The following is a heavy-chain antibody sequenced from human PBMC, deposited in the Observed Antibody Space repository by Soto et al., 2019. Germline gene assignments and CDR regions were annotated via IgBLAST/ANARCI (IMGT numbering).Heavy chain of an antibody. CDR3: AVVAVAGTYYHYMDV. CDR2: INAGNGNT. CDR1: GYTFTSYA. D-gene: IGHD6-19*01. Sequence: QVQLVQYGAEVKKPGASVKVSCKASGYTFTSYAMHWVRQAPGQRLEWMGWINAGNGNTKYSQKFQGRVTITRYTSASPAYMELSSLSSEDTAVYYCAVVAVAGTYYHYMDVWGKGTTVTVSS. J-gene: IGHJ6*03. V-gene: IGHV1-3*01.